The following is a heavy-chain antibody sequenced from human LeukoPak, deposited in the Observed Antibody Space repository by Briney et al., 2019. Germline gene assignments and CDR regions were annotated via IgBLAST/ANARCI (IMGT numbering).Heavy chain of an antibody. Sequence: GGSLRLSCAASGFTFSSYGMHWVRQAPGKGLEWVAVIWYDGSNKYYADSVKGRFTISRDNPKNTLDLQMNSLRAEDTAVYYCARDRSYDFWSGYSTSDYWGQGTLVTVSS. CDR3: ARDRSYDFWSGYSTSDY. J-gene: IGHJ4*02. CDR2: IWYDGSNK. D-gene: IGHD3-3*01. CDR1: GFTFSSYG. V-gene: IGHV3-33*01.